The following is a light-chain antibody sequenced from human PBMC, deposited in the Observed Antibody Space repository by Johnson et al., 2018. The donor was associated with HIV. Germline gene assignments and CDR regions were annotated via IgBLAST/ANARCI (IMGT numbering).Light chain of an antibody. CDR1: GSNIGNNY. CDR3: GTWASSLSAGAV. Sequence: QSVLTQPPSVSAAPGQKVTISCSGSGSNIGNNYVSWYQQLPGTAPKLLIYDNNKRPSGIPDRFSGSKSGTSATLGITGLQTGDEADYYCGTWASSLSAGAVFGTGTKVTVL. J-gene: IGLJ1*01. CDR2: DNN. V-gene: IGLV1-51*01.